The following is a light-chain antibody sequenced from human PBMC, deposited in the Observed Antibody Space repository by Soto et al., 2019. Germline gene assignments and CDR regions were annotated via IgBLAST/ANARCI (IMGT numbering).Light chain of an antibody. CDR1: SSNIGAGYD. J-gene: IGLJ2*01. CDR3: QSYDSSLSVV. V-gene: IGLV1-40*01. Sequence: QSVLXQPPSXSGAPGQRVTISCTGSSSNIGAGYDVHWYQQLPGTAPKLLIYGNSNRPSGVPDRFSGSKSGTSASLAITGLQAEDEADYCCQSYDSSLSVVFGGGTKLTVL. CDR2: GNS.